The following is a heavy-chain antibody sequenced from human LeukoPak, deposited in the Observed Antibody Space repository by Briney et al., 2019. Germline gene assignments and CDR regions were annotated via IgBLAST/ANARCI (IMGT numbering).Heavy chain of an antibody. J-gene: IGHJ4*02. CDR1: GGSISSYY. CDR3: AADPVVAAFVDY. D-gene: IGHD2-15*01. V-gene: IGHV4-4*07. CDR2: IYTSGST. Sequence: PSETLSLTCTVSGGSISSYYWSWIRQPAGQGLEWIGRIYTSGSTNYNPSLKSRVTMSVDTSKNQFSLKLSSVTAADTAVYYCAADPVVAAFVDYWGQGTLVTVSS.